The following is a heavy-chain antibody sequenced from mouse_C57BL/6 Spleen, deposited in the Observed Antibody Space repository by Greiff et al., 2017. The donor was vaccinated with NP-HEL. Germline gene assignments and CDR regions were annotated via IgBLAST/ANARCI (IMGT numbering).Heavy chain of an antibody. CDR1: GYTFTSYW. J-gene: IGHJ4*01. Sequence: QVQLQQSGAELVKPGASVKLSCKASGYTFTSYWMHWVKQRPGQGLEWIGMIHPNSGSTNYNEKFKSKATLTVDKSSSTAYMQLSSLTSEDSAVYYCARHYGTYYYAMDYWGQGTSVTVSS. CDR2: IHPNSGST. V-gene: IGHV1-64*01. D-gene: IGHD1-1*01. CDR3: ARHYGTYYYAMDY.